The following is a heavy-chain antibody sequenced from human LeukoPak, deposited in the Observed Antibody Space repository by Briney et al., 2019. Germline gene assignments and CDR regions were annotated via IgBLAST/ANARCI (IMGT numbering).Heavy chain of an antibody. CDR2: INHSGST. Sequence: SETLSLTCAVSGGPFSGYYRSWIRQPPGKGLEWIGEINHSGSTNYNPSLKSRVTISVDTSKNQFSLKLSSVTAADTAVYYCARGLPDSDLNCGGDCRYYMDVWGKGTTVTVSS. V-gene: IGHV4-34*01. D-gene: IGHD2-21*02. CDR3: ARGLPDSDLNCGGDCRYYMDV. CDR1: GGPFSGYY. J-gene: IGHJ6*03.